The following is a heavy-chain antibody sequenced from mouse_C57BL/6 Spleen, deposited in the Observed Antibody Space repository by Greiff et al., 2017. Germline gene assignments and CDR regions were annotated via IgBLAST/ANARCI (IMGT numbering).Heavy chain of an antibody. D-gene: IGHD1-1*01. Sequence: VQLQQSGAELVKPGASVKISCKASGYAFSSYWMNWVKQRPGKGLEWIGQIYPGDGDTNYNGKFKGKATLTADKSSSTAYMQLSSLTSEDSAVYSCARSRYYGSSPFYYAMDYWGQGTSVTVSS. CDR2: IYPGDGDT. CDR3: ARSRYYGSSPFYYAMDY. J-gene: IGHJ4*01. CDR1: GYAFSSYW. V-gene: IGHV1-80*01.